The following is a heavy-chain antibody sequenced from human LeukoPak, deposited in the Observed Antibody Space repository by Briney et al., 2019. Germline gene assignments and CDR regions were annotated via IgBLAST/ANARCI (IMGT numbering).Heavy chain of an antibody. V-gene: IGHV3-30*01. D-gene: IGHD1-7*01. CDR3: ATGITTTTFSYFDY. CDR2: ISYDGSNK. J-gene: IGHJ4*02. CDR1: GFTFSSYA. Sequence: GRSLRLSCAASGFTFSSYAVDWVRQAPGKGLEWVAVISYDGSNKFYADSVKGRFAISRDNSRNTLYLQMNSLSAEDTAVYYRATGITTTTFSYFDYWGQGALVTVSS.